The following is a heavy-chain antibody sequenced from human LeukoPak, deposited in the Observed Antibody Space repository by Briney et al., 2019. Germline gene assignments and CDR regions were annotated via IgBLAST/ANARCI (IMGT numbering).Heavy chain of an antibody. J-gene: IGHJ3*02. V-gene: IGHV3-30*18. CDR3: AKGRNEGEPLLEVFDM. Sequence: GGSLTLSCAPSGFTFSSYGIHWVRQAPGKGLEWAAVISYDGSNKFYADSVKGRFTISRDNSKNTLYLQMNSLRAEETAVYYCAKGRNEGEPLLEVFDMWGQGRMVTVSS. D-gene: IGHD3-16*01. CDR1: GFTFSSYG. CDR2: ISYDGSNK.